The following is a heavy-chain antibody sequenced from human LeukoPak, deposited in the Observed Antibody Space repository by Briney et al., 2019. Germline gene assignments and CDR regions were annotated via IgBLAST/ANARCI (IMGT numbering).Heavy chain of an antibody. V-gene: IGHV3-30*02. CDR2: IRYVGSNK. CDR1: RFTFSNYG. CDR3: AKKTIVGATVDAFDI. D-gene: IGHD1-26*01. J-gene: IGHJ3*02. Sequence: GGSLRLSCAASRFTFSNYGMHWVRQAPGKGLEWVASIRYVGSNKYYADSVKGRFTISRDNSKNTLYMQMNSLRAEDTAVYYCAKKTIVGATVDAFDIWGQGTMVTVSS.